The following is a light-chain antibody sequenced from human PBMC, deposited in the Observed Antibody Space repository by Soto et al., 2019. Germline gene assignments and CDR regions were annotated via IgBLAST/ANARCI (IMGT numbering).Light chain of an antibody. CDR3: GSYTTSSTDV. Sequence: QSALTQPASVSGSPGLSINISCTGTSSDVGAYNFVSWYQQHPDKASKLMIFDVSNRPSGVSNRFAGSKSGNTASLTISGLQSEDEAEYYCGSYTTSSTDVFATGPKVTLL. CDR2: DVS. V-gene: IGLV2-14*03. J-gene: IGLJ1*01. CDR1: SSDVGAYNF.